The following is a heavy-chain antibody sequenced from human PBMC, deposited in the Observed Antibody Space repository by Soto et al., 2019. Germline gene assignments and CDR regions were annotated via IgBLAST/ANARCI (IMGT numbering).Heavy chain of an antibody. CDR1: GFTFSSYA. CDR3: AREMEHVAKEDAFDI. D-gene: IGHD1-26*01. Sequence: GGSLRLSCAASGFTFSSYAMHWVRQAPGKGLEWVAVISYDGSNKYYADSVKGRFTISRDNSKNTLYLQMNSLRAEDTAVYYCAREMEHVAKEDAFDIWGQGTMVTVSS. J-gene: IGHJ3*02. V-gene: IGHV3-30-3*01. CDR2: ISYDGSNK.